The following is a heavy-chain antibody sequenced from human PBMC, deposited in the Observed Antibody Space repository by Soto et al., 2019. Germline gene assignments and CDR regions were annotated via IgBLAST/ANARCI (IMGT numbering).Heavy chain of an antibody. CDR1: GGTFSSYA. CDR2: IIPIFGTA. Sequence: EASVKVSCKASGGTFSSYAISWVRQAPGQGLEWMGGIIPIFGTANYAQKFQGRVTITADESTSTAYMELSSLRSEDTAVYYCARGAENYYDSSGTKYNWFDPWRQGTLVTVSS. CDR3: ARGAENYYDSSGTKYNWFDP. V-gene: IGHV1-69*13. D-gene: IGHD3-22*01. J-gene: IGHJ5*02.